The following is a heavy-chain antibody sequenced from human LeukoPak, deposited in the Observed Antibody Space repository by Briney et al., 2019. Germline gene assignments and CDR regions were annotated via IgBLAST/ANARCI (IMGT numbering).Heavy chain of an antibody. Sequence: GGSLRLSCAASGFTFSSYDMHWVRQATGKGLEWVSAIGTAGDTYYPGSVKGRFTISRENAKNSLYLQMNSLRAGDTAVYYCARVGSCGFDRVFDYWGQGTLVTVSS. D-gene: IGHD5-18*01. J-gene: IGHJ4*02. CDR3: ARVGSCGFDRVFDY. CDR1: GFTFSSYD. V-gene: IGHV3-13*01. CDR2: IGTAGDT.